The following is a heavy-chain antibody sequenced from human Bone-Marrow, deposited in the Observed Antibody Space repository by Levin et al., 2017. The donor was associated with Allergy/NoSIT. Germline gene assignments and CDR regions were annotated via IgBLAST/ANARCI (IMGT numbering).Heavy chain of an antibody. CDR3: ARTRITIFGVVTNNWFDP. Sequence: SVKVSCKASGGTFSSYAISWVRQAPGQGLEWMGGIIPIFGTANYAQKFQGRVTITADESTSTAYMELSSLRSEDTAVYYCARTRITIFGVVTNNWFDPWGQGTLVTVSS. V-gene: IGHV1-69*13. J-gene: IGHJ5*02. D-gene: IGHD3-3*01. CDR1: GGTFSSYA. CDR2: IIPIFGTA.